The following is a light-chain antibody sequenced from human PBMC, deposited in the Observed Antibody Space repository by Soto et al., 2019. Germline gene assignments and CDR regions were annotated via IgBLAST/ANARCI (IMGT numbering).Light chain of an antibody. V-gene: IGKV3-11*01. Sequence: EIVLTQSPATLSFSPGERATLSCRASQSVSSYLAWYQQKPGQAPRLLISDASNRATGIPARFSGSGSGTDFTLTISSLEPEDFAVYYCQQRSNWPITFGQGTRLEIK. CDR3: QQRSNWPIT. J-gene: IGKJ5*01. CDR1: QSVSSY. CDR2: DAS.